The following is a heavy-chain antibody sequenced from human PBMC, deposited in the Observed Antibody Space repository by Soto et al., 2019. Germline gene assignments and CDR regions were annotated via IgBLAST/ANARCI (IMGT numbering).Heavy chain of an antibody. D-gene: IGHD3-22*01. CDR2: IDPSDSQT. Sequence: PGESLKISFKGSGYSFAGYLITWVRQKPVKGLEWMGRIDPSDSQTYYSPSFRGHVTISVTKSITTVFLQWSSLRASDTAMYYCARQIYDSDKGPNCQYYFDSWGQRTPVTVSS. CDR3: ARQIYDSDKGPNCQYYFDS. CDR1: GYSFAGYL. V-gene: IGHV5-10-1*01. J-gene: IGHJ4*01.